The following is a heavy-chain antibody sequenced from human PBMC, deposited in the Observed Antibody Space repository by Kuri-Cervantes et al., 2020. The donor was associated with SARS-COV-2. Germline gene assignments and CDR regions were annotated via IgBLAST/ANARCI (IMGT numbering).Heavy chain of an antibody. CDR2: IYYSGST. D-gene: IGHD5-12*01. J-gene: IGHJ6*03. Sequence: GSLRLSCTVSGGSTSSSSYYWGWIRQPPGRGLEWIGSIYYSGSTNYNPSLKSRVTISVDTSKNQFSLKLSSVTAADTAVYYCARVDSGYDFYYYYYYYMDVWGKGTTVTVSS. CDR3: ARVDSGYDFYYYYYYYMDV. V-gene: IGHV4-39*07. CDR1: GGSTSSSSYY.